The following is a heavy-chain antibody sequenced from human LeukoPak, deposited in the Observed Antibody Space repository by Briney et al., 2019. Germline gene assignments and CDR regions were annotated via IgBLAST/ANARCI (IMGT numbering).Heavy chain of an antibody. J-gene: IGHJ6*03. V-gene: IGHV4-38-2*02. CDR1: GYSISSGYY. D-gene: IGHD2-2*01. CDR2: IYHSGNT. CDR3: ARAPKGRSSTSCYGGHMDV. Sequence: SETLSLTCTVSGYSISSGYYWGWIRQPPGKGLEWIGSIYHSGNTYYNPSLKSRVTISVDTSKNQFSLKLSSVTAADTAVYYRARAPKGRSSTSCYGGHMDVWGKGTTVTVSS.